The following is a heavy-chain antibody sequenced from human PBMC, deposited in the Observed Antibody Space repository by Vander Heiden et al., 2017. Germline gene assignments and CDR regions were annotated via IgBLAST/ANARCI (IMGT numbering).Heavy chain of an antibody. V-gene: IGHV4-59*01. CDR2: IYSSGST. J-gene: IGHJ4*02. D-gene: IGHD5-12*01. CDR3: ARGFSGYTFDS. CDR1: GGSINNYY. Sequence: QVQLQESGPGMAKPSETLSPTCTVSGGSINNYYWSWIRQPPGKGLEWIGFIYSSGSTNYIPSLKSRITISLDTSKNQFSLKLSSVTAADTAVYFCARGFSGYTFDSWGQGTLVTVSS.